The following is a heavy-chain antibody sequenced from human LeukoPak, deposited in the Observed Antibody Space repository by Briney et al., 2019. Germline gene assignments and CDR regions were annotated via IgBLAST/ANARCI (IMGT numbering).Heavy chain of an antibody. CDR2: ITTSGGAK. D-gene: IGHD3-22*01. CDR3: ARTRSSGYLTLDY. CDR1: GLTFSSYT. V-gene: IGHV3-48*01. J-gene: IGHJ4*02. Sequence: GGPLRPSCQPSGLTFSSYTMNWVRQPPGKGRKGISYITTSGGAKNYADSVKGRFTISRDNAENSLYLQMSSLRAEDTAVYYCARTRSSGYLTLDYWGQGTLVTVSS.